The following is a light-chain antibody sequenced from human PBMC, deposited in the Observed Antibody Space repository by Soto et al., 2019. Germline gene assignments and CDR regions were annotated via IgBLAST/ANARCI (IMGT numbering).Light chain of an antibody. J-gene: IGKJ1*01. CDR2: GAS. CDR3: QQQSHCLPWT. Sequence: EVILTQSPATLSLSPGERATLSCRASQNVRTFLDWYQQKPGQAPRLLIYGASNRATGIPARFSGSGSGTDFTLTIRGLEPENFAVYYWQQQSHCLPWTFGQGTRVDIQ. V-gene: IGKV3-11*01. CDR1: QNVRTF.